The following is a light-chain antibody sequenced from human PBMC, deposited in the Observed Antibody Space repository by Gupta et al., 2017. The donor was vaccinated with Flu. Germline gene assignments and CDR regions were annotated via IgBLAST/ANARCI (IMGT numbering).Light chain of an antibody. CDR1: QSVGSY. Sequence: EIVLTQSPATLSLSPGERAILSCRASQSVGSYLAWFQQRPGQPPRLLIYDASHRATAIPARFSASGSGTDXTLTISXLEPEDFALYYCQQRSNWPRYSFGXGTKLEIK. J-gene: IGKJ2*01. CDR2: DAS. CDR3: QQRSNWPRYS. V-gene: IGKV3-11*01.